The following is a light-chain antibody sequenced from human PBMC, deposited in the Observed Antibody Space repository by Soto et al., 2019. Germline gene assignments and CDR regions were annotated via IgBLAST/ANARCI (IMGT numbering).Light chain of an antibody. Sequence: QSALTQHASVSGSPGQSITISCTGTSSDVGGYNYVSWYQQHPGKAPKFMIYEVSNRPSGVSNRFSGSKSGNTASLTISGLQAEDEADYYCSSYTSSRTYVVFGGGTKLTVL. CDR2: EVS. J-gene: IGLJ2*01. CDR3: SSYTSSRTYVV. CDR1: SSDVGGYNY. V-gene: IGLV2-14*01.